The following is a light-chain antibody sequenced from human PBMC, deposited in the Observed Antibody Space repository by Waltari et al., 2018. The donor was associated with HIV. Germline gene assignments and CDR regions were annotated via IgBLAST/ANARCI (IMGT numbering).Light chain of an antibody. J-gene: IGLJ3*02. CDR2: DVT. CDR3: CSYAGNYPVL. CDR1: SSHVGGYNS. V-gene: IGLV2-11*01. Sequence: QSALTQPRSVSGSPGQSVTISCPGTSSHVGGYNSVSWYQQNPGKAPKFIIYDVTKRPSGVPDRFAGSKSGNTASLTISGLQAEDEADYYCCSYAGNYPVLFGGGTKLTVL.